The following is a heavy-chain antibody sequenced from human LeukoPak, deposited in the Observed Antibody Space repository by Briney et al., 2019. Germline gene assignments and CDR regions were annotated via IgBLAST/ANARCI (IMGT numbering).Heavy chain of an antibody. CDR1: GFTFSSYS. Sequence: GGSLRLSCAASGFTFSSYSMNWVRQAPGKGLEWVSSISSCSSYIYYVDSVKGRFTISRDNAKNSLYLQMNSLRAEDTAVYYCARTDGSGSYYFDYWGQGTLVTVSS. D-gene: IGHD3-10*01. CDR3: ARTDGSGSYYFDY. CDR2: ISSCSSYI. J-gene: IGHJ4*02. V-gene: IGHV3-21*01.